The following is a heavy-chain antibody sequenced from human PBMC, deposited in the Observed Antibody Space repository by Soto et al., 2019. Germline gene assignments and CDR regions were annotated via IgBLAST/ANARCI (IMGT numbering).Heavy chain of an antibody. Sequence: QITLKESGPTMVKPTQTLTLTCTFSGFPLGTREMAVGWIRHPPGKTLECLALSYWVDDNRYSPSLKSWLTTAKHTSKSRVVLTMTNIDPVDTATYDCALSTTVKTPYAFDIWGQGTMVTVSS. J-gene: IGHJ3*02. D-gene: IGHD4-17*01. CDR3: ALSTTVKTPYAFDI. CDR1: GFPLGTREMA. CDR2: SYWVDDN. V-gene: IGHV2-5*02.